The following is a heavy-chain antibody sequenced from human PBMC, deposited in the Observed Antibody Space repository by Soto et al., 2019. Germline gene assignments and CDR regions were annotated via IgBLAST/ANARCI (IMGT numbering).Heavy chain of an antibody. J-gene: IGHJ4*02. D-gene: IGHD1-1*01. CDR3: ARLEKSLYYFAY. CDR1: GFSLNDARMG. Sequence: QVTLKESGPVLVKPTETLTLTCTVSGFSLNDARMGVSWIRQPPGKDLEWLGNIFSNDEKSYSTSLKRRVTIAKDTSKRQVVLTITNMDPVDTATYCGARLEKSLYYFAYWGQGTLVTVSS. V-gene: IGHV2-26*01. CDR2: IFSNDEK.